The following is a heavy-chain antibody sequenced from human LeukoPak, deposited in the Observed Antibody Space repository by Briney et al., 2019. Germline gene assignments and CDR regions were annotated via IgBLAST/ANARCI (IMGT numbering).Heavy chain of an antibody. CDR1: GGSFSGYY. D-gene: IGHD1-14*01. V-gene: IGHV4-59*01. Sequence: SETLSLTCAVYGGSFSGYYWSWIRQPPGKGLEWIGYIYYSGSTNYNPSLKSRVTISVDTSKNQFSLKLSSVTAADTAVYYCAREVYYYFDYWGQGTLVTVSS. CDR2: IYYSGST. CDR3: AREVYYYFDY. J-gene: IGHJ4*02.